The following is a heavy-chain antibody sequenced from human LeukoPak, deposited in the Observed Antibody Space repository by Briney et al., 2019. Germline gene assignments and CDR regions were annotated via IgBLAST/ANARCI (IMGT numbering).Heavy chain of an antibody. CDR3: AKDQCSSGWGSHDY. CDR1: GFTFSNYA. V-gene: IGHV3-23*01. D-gene: IGHD6-19*01. Sequence: PGGSLRLSCAASGFTFSNYAMGWVRQAPGKGLEWVSAISGSGGSTYYADSVKGRFTISRDNSKNTLYLQMNSLRAEDTAVYYCAKDQCSSGWGSHDYWGQGTLVTVSS. CDR2: ISGSGGST. J-gene: IGHJ4*02.